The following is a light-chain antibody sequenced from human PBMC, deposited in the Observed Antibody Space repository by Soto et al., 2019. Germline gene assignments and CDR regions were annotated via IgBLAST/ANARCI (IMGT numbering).Light chain of an antibody. CDR1: QSISSY. Sequence: DLQMTQSPSSLSASVGDRVTITCRARQSISSYLNWYQQKPGKAPKLLIYAASSLQSGVPSRFSGSGSATDFTLTISSLQPEDFVTYYCQQSYGTPLTFGGGTKVEIK. V-gene: IGKV1-39*01. CDR2: AAS. J-gene: IGKJ4*01. CDR3: QQSYGTPLT.